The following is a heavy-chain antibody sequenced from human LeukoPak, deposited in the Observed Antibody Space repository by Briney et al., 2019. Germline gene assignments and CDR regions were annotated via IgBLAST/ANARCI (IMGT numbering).Heavy chain of an antibody. D-gene: IGHD1-14*01. J-gene: IGHJ6*03. CDR2: IKQDGSEK. CDR1: GFTLNSYL. Sequence: GSLRPSLAASGFTLNSYLMKLVRQAPGEGLEGVANIKQDGSEKYYVDSVKGRFTISRDNARNSLYLQMNSLRAEDTAVYYCARTELYYYYYMDVWGKGTTVTVSS. V-gene: IGHV3-7*01. CDR3: ARTELYYYYYMDV.